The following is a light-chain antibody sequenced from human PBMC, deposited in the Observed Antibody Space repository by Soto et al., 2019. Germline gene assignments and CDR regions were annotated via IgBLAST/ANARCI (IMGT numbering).Light chain of an antibody. J-gene: IGLJ1*01. Sequence: QLVLTHPPSASGTPGQRVTISCSGSSSNIGSNTVTWYQQLPGTAPKLLIYSNNQRPSGVPDRFSGSKSGTSASLAISGLQSEDEADYYCAAWEDSLNGDVFGTGTKLTVL. CDR3: AAWEDSLNGDV. CDR1: SSNIGSNT. V-gene: IGLV1-44*01. CDR2: SNN.